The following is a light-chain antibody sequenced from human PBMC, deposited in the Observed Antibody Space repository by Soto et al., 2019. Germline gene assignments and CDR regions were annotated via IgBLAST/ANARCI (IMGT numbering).Light chain of an antibody. J-gene: IGKJ1*01. Sequence: DIQMTQSPSSLSASVGDRVTITCRASQDIYNYLAWYQQKPGKVPKLLIYAAYTLQSGVPSRFSGSGSGTDFTLTISSLQPEDVATYYCQRYNSAPWTFGQGTKVEIK. CDR3: QRYNSAPWT. V-gene: IGKV1-27*01. CDR1: QDIYNY. CDR2: AAY.